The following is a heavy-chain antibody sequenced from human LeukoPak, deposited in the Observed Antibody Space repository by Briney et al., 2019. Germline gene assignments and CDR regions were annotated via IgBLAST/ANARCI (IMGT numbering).Heavy chain of an antibody. CDR1: GGSISSYY. V-gene: IGHV4-59*01. J-gene: IGHJ4*02. Sequence: SETLSLTCTVSGGSISSYYWSWIRQPPGKGLEWIGYIYYSGSTNYNPSLKSRVTISVDTSKNQFSLKLSSVTAADTAVYYCARGNYGSSSEFGLDYWGQGILVTVSS. CDR3: ARGNYGSSSEFGLDY. CDR2: IYYSGST. D-gene: IGHD6-6*01.